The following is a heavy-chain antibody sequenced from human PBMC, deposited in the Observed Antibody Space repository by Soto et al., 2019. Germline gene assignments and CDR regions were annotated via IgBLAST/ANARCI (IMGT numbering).Heavy chain of an antibody. CDR3: AREVTREGITIFGVTNWFDP. Sequence: ASVKVSCKASGYTFTSYGISWVRQAPGQGLEWMGWISAYNGNTNYAQKLQGRVTMTTDTSTSTAFMELRSLRSDDTAVYYCAREVTREGITIFGVTNWFDPWGQGTLVTVSS. J-gene: IGHJ5*02. CDR2: ISAYNGNT. V-gene: IGHV1-18*01. CDR1: GYTFTSYG. D-gene: IGHD3-3*01.